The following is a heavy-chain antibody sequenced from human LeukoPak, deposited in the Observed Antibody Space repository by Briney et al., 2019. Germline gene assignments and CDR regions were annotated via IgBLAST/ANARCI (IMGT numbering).Heavy chain of an antibody. CDR3: ARDRTWNYVGIYY. J-gene: IGHJ4*02. CDR1: GGSFSGYY. Sequence: KPSETLSLTCAVYGGSFSGYYWSWIRPPPGKGLEWIGEINHSGSTYYNPSLKSRVTISVDTSKNQFSLKLSSVTAADTAVYYCARDRTWNYVGIYYWGQGTLVTVSS. V-gene: IGHV4-34*01. D-gene: IGHD1-7*01. CDR2: INHSGST.